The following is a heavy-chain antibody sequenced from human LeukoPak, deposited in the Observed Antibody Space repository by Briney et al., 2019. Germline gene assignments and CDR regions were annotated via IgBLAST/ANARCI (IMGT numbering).Heavy chain of an antibody. CDR1: GGSISSITYY. Sequence: SETLSLTCTVSGGSISSITYYWGWIRQPPGKGLEWVGHMYYRGNTFYNPSLKSRVTISVDTSEKQFSLQVNSVTAADTGVYYCARQGSAYFFDFWGQGLPVTVSS. CDR3: ARQGSAYFFDF. CDR2: MYYRGNT. D-gene: IGHD2-15*01. V-gene: IGHV4-39*01. J-gene: IGHJ4*02.